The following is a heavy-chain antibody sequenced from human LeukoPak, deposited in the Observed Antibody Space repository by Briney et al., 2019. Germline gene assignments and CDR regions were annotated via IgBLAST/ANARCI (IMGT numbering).Heavy chain of an antibody. J-gene: IGHJ3*02. Sequence: PSETLPLTCAVYGGSFSGYYWSWIRQPPGKGLEWIGEINHSGSTNYNPSLKSRVTISVDTSKNQFSLKLSSVTAADTAVCYCARAGRFLEWLSHYYDSTGDAFDIWGQGTMVTVSS. D-gene: IGHD3-3*01. V-gene: IGHV4-34*01. CDR3: ARAGRFLEWLSHYYDSTGDAFDI. CDR1: GGSFSGYY. CDR2: INHSGST.